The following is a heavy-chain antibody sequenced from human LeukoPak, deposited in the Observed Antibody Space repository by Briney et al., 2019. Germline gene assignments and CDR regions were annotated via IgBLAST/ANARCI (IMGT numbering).Heavy chain of an antibody. V-gene: IGHV4-38-2*02. CDR3: TREVWGSTFPDY. Sequence: KPSETLSLTCSVSGYSISSGYFWGWIRQPPGKRPEWIATTHHSGATYYNPSLKSRVTLSVDMYKNQVSLKLTSVTAADTAVYYCTREVWGSTFPDYWGQGTLVTVSS. CDR2: THHSGAT. J-gene: IGHJ4*02. D-gene: IGHD7-27*01. CDR1: GYSISSGYF.